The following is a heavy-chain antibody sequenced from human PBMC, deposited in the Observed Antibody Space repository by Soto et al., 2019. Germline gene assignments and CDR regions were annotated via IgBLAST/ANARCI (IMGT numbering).Heavy chain of an antibody. D-gene: IGHD2-15*01. J-gene: IGHJ4*02. V-gene: IGHV3-21*01. Sequence: GSLRLAGAASGLTFSSHQMNWVRQAPGKGLEWVSSITSGYTYIYYADSVKGRFTIARDNAKNSLYLRMNSLRAEDTAVYYCARDYRTPGALDIWGQGTLVSVSS. CDR1: GLTFSSHQ. CDR3: ARDYRTPGALDI. CDR2: ITSGYTYI.